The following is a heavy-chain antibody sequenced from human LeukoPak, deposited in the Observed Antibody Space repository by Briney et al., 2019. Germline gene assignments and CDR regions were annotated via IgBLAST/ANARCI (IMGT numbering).Heavy chain of an antibody. D-gene: IGHD6-19*01. V-gene: IGHV1-2*02. CDR2: INPNSGGT. CDR3: ARVLRSGWYSY. CDR1: GYTFTGYY. J-gene: IGHJ4*02. Sequence: ASVKVSCKASGYTFTGYYMHWVRQAPGQGLEWMGWINPNSGGTNYVQKFQGRVTMTRDTSISTAYMELSRLRSDDTAVYYCARVLRSGWYSYWGQGTLVTVSS.